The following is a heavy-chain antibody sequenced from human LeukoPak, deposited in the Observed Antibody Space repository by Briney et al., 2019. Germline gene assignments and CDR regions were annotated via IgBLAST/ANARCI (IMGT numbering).Heavy chain of an antibody. CDR1: GFTFSSYG. D-gene: IGHD1-26*01. CDR3: AKDILSGSYIQPDY. Sequence: GGPLRLSCAASGFTFSSYGMHWVRQAPGKGLEWVAVISYDGSNKYYADSVKGRFTISRDNSKNTLYLQMNSLRAEDTAVYYCAKDILSGSYIQPDYWGQGTLVTVSS. CDR2: ISYDGSNK. V-gene: IGHV3-30*18. J-gene: IGHJ4*02.